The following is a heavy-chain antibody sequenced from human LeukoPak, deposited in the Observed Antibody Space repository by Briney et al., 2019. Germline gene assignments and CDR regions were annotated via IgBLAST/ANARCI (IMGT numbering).Heavy chain of an antibody. CDR2: IWYNGRNK. D-gene: IGHD6-19*01. CDR1: GFTFSSYG. J-gene: IGHJ4*02. CDR3: ARGNGHNSGSFDY. Sequence: PGGSLRLSCAASGFTFSSYGMHWARQAPGKGLEWVAVIWYNGRNKYYTDSVKGRFTISRDNPRNTLYLQMNSLRAEDTAVYFCARGNGHNSGSFDYWGQGALVTVSS. V-gene: IGHV3-33*01.